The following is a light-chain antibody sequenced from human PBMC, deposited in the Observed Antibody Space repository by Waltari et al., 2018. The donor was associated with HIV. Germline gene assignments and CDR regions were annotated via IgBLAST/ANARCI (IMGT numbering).Light chain of an antibody. CDR2: DNN. Sequence: QSVLTQPPSVSASPGQKVTIPCSGRSSSIGQNFVSWFQLLPGTAPKLPIYDNNKRPSGIPDRFSGSKSGTSAALGITALQTGDEADYYCGTWDSSLNAGVFGGGTKVTVL. V-gene: IGLV1-51*01. J-gene: IGLJ2*01. CDR1: SSSIGQNF. CDR3: GTWDSSLNAGV.